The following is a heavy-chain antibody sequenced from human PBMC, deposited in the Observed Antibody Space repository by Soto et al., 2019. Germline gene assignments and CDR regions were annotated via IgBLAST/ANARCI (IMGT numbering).Heavy chain of an antibody. V-gene: IGHV4-34*01. CDR2: INHSGST. CDR3: ARVTLSGGYPADFDY. D-gene: IGHD3-22*01. CDR1: GGSFSGYY. Sequence: QVQLQQWGAGLLKPSETLSLTCAVYGGSFSGYYWSWIRQPPGKGLEWIGEINHSGSTNYNPSLKRRVTISVDTSKNQFSLKLSSVTAADTAVYYSARVTLSGGYPADFDYWGQGTLVTVSS. J-gene: IGHJ4*02.